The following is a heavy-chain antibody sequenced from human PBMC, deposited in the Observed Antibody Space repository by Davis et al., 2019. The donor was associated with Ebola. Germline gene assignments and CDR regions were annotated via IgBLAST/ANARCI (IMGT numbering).Heavy chain of an antibody. CDR1: GGSFSGYY. J-gene: IGHJ4*02. CDR3: ARANILRRRPERGFDY. Sequence: PSETLSLTCAVYGGSFSGYYWSWIRQPPGKGLEWIGEINHSGSTNYNPSLKSRVTISVDTSKNQFSLKLSSVTAADTAVYYCARANILRRRPERGFDYWGQGTLVTVSS. V-gene: IGHV4-34*01. D-gene: IGHD1-14*01. CDR2: INHSGST.